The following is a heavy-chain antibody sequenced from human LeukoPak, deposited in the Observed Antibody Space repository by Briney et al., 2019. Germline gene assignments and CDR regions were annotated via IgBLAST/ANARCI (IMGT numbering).Heavy chain of an antibody. CDR2: IYYSGST. Sequence: SETLSLTCTVSGGSISSSSYYGGWIRQPPGKGLEWIGSIYYSGSTYYNPSLKSRVTISVDTSKNQFSLKLSSVTAADTAVYYCAILDCSGGSCYSPYWGERTLDTVSS. CDR3: AILDCSGGSCYSPY. V-gene: IGHV4-39*01. CDR1: GGSISSSSYY. J-gene: IGHJ4*02. D-gene: IGHD2-15*01.